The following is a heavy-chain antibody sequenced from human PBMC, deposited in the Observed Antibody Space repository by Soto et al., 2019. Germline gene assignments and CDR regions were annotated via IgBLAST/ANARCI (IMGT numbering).Heavy chain of an antibody. CDR1: GFTFSIND. J-gene: IGHJ3*02. CDR2: ISFDGSEK. V-gene: IGHV3-30*03. D-gene: IGHD1-26*01. CDR3: ARDRRLYYSDAFDI. Sequence: QVQLVESGGGVVQPGRSLRLSCTTSGFTFSINDMHWVRHAPGKGLEWVAMISFDGSEKYYTDSVKGRFHISRDSSKNTMYLQMDCLRVEDTAVYYCARDRRLYYSDAFDIWGQGTTVTVSS.